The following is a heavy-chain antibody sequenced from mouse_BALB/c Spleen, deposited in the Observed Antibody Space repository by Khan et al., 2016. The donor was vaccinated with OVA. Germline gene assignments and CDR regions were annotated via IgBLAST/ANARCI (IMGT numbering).Heavy chain of an antibody. J-gene: IGHJ3*01. CDR2: ISSAATYT. D-gene: IGHD2-1*01. Sequence: EVELVESGGGLVEPGGSLKLSCAASGFTFSSFVMSWVRQTPEKRLEWVATISSAATYTYYPDSVKGRFTISRDNAKNTLYLQMNSLRSDDTAISYCANGNYGWLAYWGQGTLVTVS. V-gene: IGHV5-9-1*01. CDR1: GFTFSSFV. CDR3: ANGNYGWLAY.